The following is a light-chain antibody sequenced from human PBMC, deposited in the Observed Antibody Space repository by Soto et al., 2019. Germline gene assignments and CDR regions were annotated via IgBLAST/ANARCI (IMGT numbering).Light chain of an antibody. CDR2: KAS. CDR3: QQYNSYWT. CDR1: QSISSW. V-gene: IGKV1-5*03. Sequence: DIQMTQSPSTLSASVGDRVTITCRASQSISSWLAWYQQKPGKAPKLLIYKASSLESGVPSRFSCSRSGTEFTLTISSLPPDDFETYYWQQYNSYWTFGQGTKVEIK. J-gene: IGKJ1*01.